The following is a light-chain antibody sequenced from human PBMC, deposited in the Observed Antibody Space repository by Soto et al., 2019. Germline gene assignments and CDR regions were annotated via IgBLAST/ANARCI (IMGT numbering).Light chain of an antibody. J-gene: IGKJ5*01. CDR3: QRYGSTPPIT. CDR1: QSVSSSY. CDR2: GAS. Sequence: EIVLTQSPGTLSLSPGERATLSCRASQSVSSSYLAWYQQRPGQAPRLLIYGASGRATGVPDRFSGGGSGADFSLTISRLEHEDFAVYYYQRYGSTPPITFGQGTRVEIK. V-gene: IGKV3-20*01.